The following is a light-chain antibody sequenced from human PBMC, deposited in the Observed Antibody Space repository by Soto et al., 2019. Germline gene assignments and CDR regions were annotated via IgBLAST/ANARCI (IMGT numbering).Light chain of an antibody. J-gene: IGLJ1*01. CDR2: DDS. V-gene: IGLV2-14*01. CDR3: SSYTSSSLYV. CDR1: SSDVGGYNY. Sequence: QSALTQPASVSGSPGQSITISCTGTSSDVGGYNYVSWYQQHPGKAPKLMIYDDSNRPSGVSNRFSGSKSGNTASLTISGLQAEDEAYYYCSSYTSSSLYVFGTGTKVTV.